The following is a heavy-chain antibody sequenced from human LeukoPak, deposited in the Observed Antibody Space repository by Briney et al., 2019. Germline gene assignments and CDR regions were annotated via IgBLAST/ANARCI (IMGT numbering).Heavy chain of an antibody. D-gene: IGHD3-10*01. V-gene: IGHV3-7*01. CDR1: GFTFSSYW. CDR2: IKQDGSEE. Sequence: SGGSLRLSCAASGFTFSSYWMSWVRQAPGKGLEWVANIKQDGSEEYYVDSVKGRFTISRDNAKNSLYLQMNSLRAEDTAVYYCARSNLLLWFGETYFDYWGQGTLVTVSS. J-gene: IGHJ4*02. CDR3: ARSNLLLWFGETYFDY.